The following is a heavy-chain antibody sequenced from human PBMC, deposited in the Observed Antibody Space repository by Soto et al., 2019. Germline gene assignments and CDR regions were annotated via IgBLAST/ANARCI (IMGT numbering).Heavy chain of an antibody. Sequence: XESLSLSCAASGFTFSSYGMHWVRQAPGKGLEWVAVISYDGSNKYYADSVKGRFTISRDNSKNTLYLQMNSLRAEDTAVYYCAKTRPAGRFYYYYGMDVWGQGTTVTVSS. CDR2: ISYDGSNK. D-gene: IGHD2-2*01. V-gene: IGHV3-30*18. CDR3: AKTRPAGRFYYYYGMDV. J-gene: IGHJ6*02. CDR1: GFTFSSYG.